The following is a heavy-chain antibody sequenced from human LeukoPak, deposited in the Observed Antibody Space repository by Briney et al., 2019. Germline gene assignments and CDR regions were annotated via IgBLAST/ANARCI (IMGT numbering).Heavy chain of an antibody. Sequence: ASVKVSCKASGYTFTGYYMHWVRQAPGQGLEWMGRISPNSGGTNYAQKFQGRVTMTRDTSISTAYMELSRLRSDDTAVYYCARGSQDDYGDHKLSGPWGQGTLVTVSS. D-gene: IGHD4-17*01. CDR3: ARGSQDDYGDHKLSGP. CDR1: GYTFTGYY. J-gene: IGHJ5*02. CDR2: ISPNSGGT. V-gene: IGHV1-2*06.